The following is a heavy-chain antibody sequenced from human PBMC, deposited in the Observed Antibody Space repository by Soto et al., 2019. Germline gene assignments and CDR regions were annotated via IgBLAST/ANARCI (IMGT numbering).Heavy chain of an antibody. CDR2: INPYNANT. V-gene: IGHV1-18*04. J-gene: IGHJ3*02. Sequence: GASVQVSCKTSGYTFTNHGINWVRQAPGQGLEWMGWINPYNANTNYAQILQGRVSMTTDTSTSTAYMDLRSLTSDETAVYYCARDRVAGIWGDAFDIWGQGTMVTVSS. D-gene: IGHD3-16*01. CDR3: ARDRVAGIWGDAFDI. CDR1: GYTFTNHG.